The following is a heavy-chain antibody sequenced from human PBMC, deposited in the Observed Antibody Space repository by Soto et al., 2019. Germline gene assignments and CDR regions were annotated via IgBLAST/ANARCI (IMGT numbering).Heavy chain of an antibody. Sequence: ASVKVSCKASGYTFTGYYMHWVRQAPGQGLEWMGWINPNSGGTNYAQKFQGRVTMTRDTSISTAYMELSRLRSDDTAVYYCARDQRTVRYFDWTQMDYWGQGTRVTFSS. CDR2: INPNSGGT. CDR3: ARDQRTVRYFDWTQMDY. D-gene: IGHD3-9*01. J-gene: IGHJ4*02. V-gene: IGHV1-2*02. CDR1: GYTFTGYY.